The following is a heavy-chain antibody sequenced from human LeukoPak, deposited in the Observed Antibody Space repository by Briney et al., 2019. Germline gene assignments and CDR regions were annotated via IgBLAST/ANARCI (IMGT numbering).Heavy chain of an antibody. CDR3: TEMATVGGAFDI. CDR2: IKSKTDGGTT. V-gene: IGHV3-15*01. J-gene: IGHJ3*02. CDR1: GFTFSNAW. Sequence: PGGSLRLSCAASGFTFSNAWMSWVRQAPGKGLEWVGRIKSKTDGGTTDYAAPVKGRFTISRDDSKNTLYLQMNSLKTEDTAVYYCTEMATVGGAFDIWGQGTMVTVSS. D-gene: IGHD5-24*01.